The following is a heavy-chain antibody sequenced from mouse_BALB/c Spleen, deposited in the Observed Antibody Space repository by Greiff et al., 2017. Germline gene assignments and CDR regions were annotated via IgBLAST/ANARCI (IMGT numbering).Heavy chain of an antibody. CDR3: TRSITTASAWFAY. CDR1: GYTFTSYW. Sequence: VQVQQSGTVLARPGASVKMSCKASGYTFTSYWMHWVKQRPGQGLEWIGAIYPGNSDTSYNQKFKGKAKLTAVTSTSTAYMELSSLTNEDSAVYYCTRSITTASAWFAYWGQGTLVTVSA. J-gene: IGHJ3*01. CDR2: IYPGNSDT. V-gene: IGHV1-5*01. D-gene: IGHD1-2*01.